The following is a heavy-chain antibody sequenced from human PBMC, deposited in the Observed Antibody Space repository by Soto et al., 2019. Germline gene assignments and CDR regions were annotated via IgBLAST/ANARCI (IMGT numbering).Heavy chain of an antibody. CDR3: ARDRGAMEWTTYFDH. CDR1: GYTFTSYY. CDR2: INPSGGST. Sequence: GASVKVSCKSSGYTFTSYYMHWVRQAPGQGLEWMGIINPSGGSTSYAQKFQGRVTMTRDTSTSTVYMELSSLRSEDTAVYYCARDRGAMEWTTYFDHWGQGTLVTVSS. J-gene: IGHJ4*02. D-gene: IGHD3-3*01. V-gene: IGHV1-46*01.